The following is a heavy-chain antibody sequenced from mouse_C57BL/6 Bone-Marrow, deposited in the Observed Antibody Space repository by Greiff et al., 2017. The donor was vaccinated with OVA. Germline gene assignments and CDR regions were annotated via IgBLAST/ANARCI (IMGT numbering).Heavy chain of an antibody. J-gene: IGHJ4*01. CDR1: GFSLTSYG. Sequence: QVQLKQSGPGLVQPSQSLSITCTVSGFSLTSYGVHWVRQSPGKGLEWLGVIWSGGSTDYNAAFISRLSISKDNSKSQVFFKMNSLQADDTAIYYCARNRDYGSSPWYYAMDYWGQGTSVTVSS. D-gene: IGHD1-1*01. V-gene: IGHV2-2*01. CDR3: ARNRDYGSSPWYYAMDY. CDR2: IWSGGST.